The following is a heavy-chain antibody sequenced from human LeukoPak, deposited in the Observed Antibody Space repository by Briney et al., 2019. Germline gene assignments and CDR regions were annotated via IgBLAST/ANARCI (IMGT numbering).Heavy chain of an antibody. J-gene: IGHJ3*01. D-gene: IGHD2-21*02. V-gene: IGHV1-18*01. CDR1: GYTFTSYG. CDR2: ISAYNGNT. CDR3: AGDSGMATYCGGDCYQGLESV. Sequence: GASVNVSCKASGYTFTSYGISWVRQAPGQGLEWMGWISAYNGNTNYAQKLQGRGTMTTDTSTSTAYMELRSLRSDDRAVYYCAGDSGMATYCGGDCYQGLESVWGQGTMVTVSS.